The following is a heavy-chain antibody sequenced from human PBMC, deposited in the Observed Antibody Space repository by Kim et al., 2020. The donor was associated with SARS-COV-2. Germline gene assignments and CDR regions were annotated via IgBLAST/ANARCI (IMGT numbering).Heavy chain of an antibody. V-gene: IGHV3-49*02. CDR3: TSFYYDSSGYYPDYFDY. D-gene: IGHD3-22*01. Sequence: VKARFTISRDNSKSIAYLQMNSLKTEDTAVYYCTSFYYDSSGYYPDYFDYWGQGTLVTVSS. J-gene: IGHJ4*02.